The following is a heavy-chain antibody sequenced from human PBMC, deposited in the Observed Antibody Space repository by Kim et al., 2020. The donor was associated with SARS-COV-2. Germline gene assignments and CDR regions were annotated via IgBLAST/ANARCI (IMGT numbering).Heavy chain of an antibody. V-gene: IGHV3-9*01. CDR3: AKDLGDQQLVNWYFDL. D-gene: IGHD6-13*01. J-gene: IGHJ2*01. Sequence: VKCRFTISRDNAKNSLYLQMNSLRAEDTALYYCAKDLGDQQLVNWYFDLWGRGTLVTVSS.